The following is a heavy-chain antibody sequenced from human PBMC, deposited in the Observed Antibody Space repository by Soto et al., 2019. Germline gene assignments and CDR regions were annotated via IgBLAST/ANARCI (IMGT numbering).Heavy chain of an antibody. Sequence: QVQLQESGPGLVKPSETLSLTCTVSGGSISSYYWSWIRQPPGKGLEWIGYIYYSGSTNYNPPLKSRVTILVDTSKNQLSLKLSSVTAADTAVYYCARRYGYYFDYWGQGTLVTVSS. CDR3: ARRYGYYFDY. D-gene: IGHD4-17*01. CDR2: IYYSGST. J-gene: IGHJ4*02. V-gene: IGHV4-59*08. CDR1: GGSISSYY.